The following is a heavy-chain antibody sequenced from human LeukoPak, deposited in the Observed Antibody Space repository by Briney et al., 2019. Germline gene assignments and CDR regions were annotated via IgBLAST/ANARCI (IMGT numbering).Heavy chain of an antibody. CDR1: GFTFSSYS. V-gene: IGHV3-21*04. Sequence: GGSLRLSCAASGFTFSSYSMNWVRQAPGKGLEWVSSISSSSSYIYYADSVKGRLTISRDNAKNSLYLQMNSLRAEDTAVYYCARAPGGYQWFVEVGGQGPLVTVSS. CDR2: ISSSSSYI. D-gene: IGHD6-19*01. J-gene: IGHJ4*02. CDR3: ARAPGGYQWFVEV.